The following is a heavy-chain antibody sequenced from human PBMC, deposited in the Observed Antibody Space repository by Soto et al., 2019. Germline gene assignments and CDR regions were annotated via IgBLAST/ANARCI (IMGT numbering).Heavy chain of an antibody. CDR1: AFTFRSYA. V-gene: IGHV3-23*01. Sequence: EEQLLESGGGLVRPGGSLRLSCAASAFTFRSYAMSWVRQAPGKGLEWVSAITASADTTYYADYVKGRFTISIDNSKNTLYRRTNSLRAEATAVYYCAKVRPLRDCTSTSCLGAFDIWGQGTMVTVS. CDR3: AKVRPLRDCTSTSCLGAFDI. D-gene: IGHD2-2*01. CDR2: ITASADTT. J-gene: IGHJ3*02.